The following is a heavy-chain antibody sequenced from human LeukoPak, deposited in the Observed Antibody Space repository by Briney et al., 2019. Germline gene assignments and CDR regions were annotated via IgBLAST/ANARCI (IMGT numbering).Heavy chain of an antibody. CDR2: ISDSGVGT. J-gene: IGHJ4*02. V-gene: IGHV3-23*01. Sequence: GGSLRLSCAASGFTFSNYAMSWVRQAPGVGLEWVSGISDSGVGTYYADSVKGRFTISRDNSKNTLSLQMNSLRTEDTAVFYCAKGSGGSGSFYNHFDCWGQGTLVTVSS. D-gene: IGHD3-10*01. CDR3: AKGSGGSGSFYNHFDC. CDR1: GFTFSNYA.